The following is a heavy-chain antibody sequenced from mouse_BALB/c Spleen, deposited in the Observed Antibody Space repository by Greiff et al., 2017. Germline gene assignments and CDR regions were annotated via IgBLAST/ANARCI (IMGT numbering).Heavy chain of an antibody. CDR1: GFTFSSFG. J-gene: IGHJ4*01. CDR2: ISSGRSTI. CDR3: ARRRYGNYYYAMDY. V-gene: IGHV5-17*02. Sequence: EVMLVESGGGLVQPGGSRKLSCAASGFTFSSFGMHWVRQAPEKGLEWVAYISSGRSTIYYADTVKGRFTISRDNPKNTLFLQMTSLRSEDTDMYDCARRRYGNYYYAMDYWGQGTSVTVSS. D-gene: IGHD2-10*02.